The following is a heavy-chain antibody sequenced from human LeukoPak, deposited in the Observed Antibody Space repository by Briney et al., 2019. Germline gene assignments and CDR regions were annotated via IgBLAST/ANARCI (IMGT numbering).Heavy chain of an antibody. V-gene: IGHV3-9*01. J-gene: IGHJ6*02. D-gene: IGHD2-2*01. CDR3: AKSPYCSSTSCYRDYYYYGMDV. CDR2: ISWNSGSI. Sequence: GGSLRLSCAASGFTFDDYAMHWVRQAPGKGLEWVSGISWNSGSIGYADSVKGRFTISRDNAKNSLYLQMNSLRAEDTALYYRAKSPYCSSTSCYRDYYYYGMDVWGQGTTVTVSS. CDR1: GFTFDDYA.